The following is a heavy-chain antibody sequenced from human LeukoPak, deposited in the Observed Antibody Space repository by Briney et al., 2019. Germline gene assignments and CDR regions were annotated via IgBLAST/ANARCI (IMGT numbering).Heavy chain of an antibody. CDR2: IYYSGST. J-gene: IGHJ4*02. CDR1: GGSISSYY. D-gene: IGHD3-9*01. V-gene: IGHV4-59*01. CDR3: ARARTILKPFDY. Sequence: PSETLSLTCTVSGGSISSYYWSWIRQPPGKGLEWIGYIYYSGSTNYNPSLKSRFTISVDTSKNQFSLKLSSVTAAHTAVYYCARARTILKPFDYWRQGPLVTGSS.